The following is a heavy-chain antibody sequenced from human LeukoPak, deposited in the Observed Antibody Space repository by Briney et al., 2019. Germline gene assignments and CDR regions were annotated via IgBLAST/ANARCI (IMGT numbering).Heavy chain of an antibody. CDR3: ARVTGYMIEDYFDY. CDR2: INHSGST. V-gene: IGHV4-34*01. Sequence: SETLSLTCAVYGGSFSGYYWSWIRQPPGKGLEWIGEINHSGSTNYNPSLRSRVTISVKTSKNQFSLKLSSVTAADTAVYYCARVTGYMIEDYFDYWGQGTLVTVSS. CDR1: GGSFSGYY. J-gene: IGHJ4*02. D-gene: IGHD3-22*01.